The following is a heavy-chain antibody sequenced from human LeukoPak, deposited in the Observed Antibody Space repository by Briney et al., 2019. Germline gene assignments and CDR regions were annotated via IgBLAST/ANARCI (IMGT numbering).Heavy chain of an antibody. V-gene: IGHV3-21*01. J-gene: IGHJ2*01. CDR1: GFTFSTYS. Sequence: PGGSLRLSCAASGFTFSTYSMNWVRQAPGKGLEWVSSIGTSSTYIYYADLVKGRFSISGDNARNSLFLQMNSLRAEDTAVYYCARGITVTGTDWYFDLWGRGTLVTVSS. CDR3: ARGITVTGTDWYFDL. D-gene: IGHD6-19*01. CDR2: IGTSSTYI.